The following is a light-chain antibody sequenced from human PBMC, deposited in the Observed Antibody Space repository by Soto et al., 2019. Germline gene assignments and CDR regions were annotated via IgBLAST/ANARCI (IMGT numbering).Light chain of an antibody. CDR2: GAS. Sequence: EIVMTQSPATLSVSPGERATLSCRASQSISSDLAWYQQKPGQAPRLLIYGASNRATGIPDRFSGSGSGTDFTLTISRLEPEDFAVYYCQQYGSSGTFGQGTKMDIK. J-gene: IGKJ1*01. CDR1: QSISSD. CDR3: QQYGSSGT. V-gene: IGKV3-20*01.